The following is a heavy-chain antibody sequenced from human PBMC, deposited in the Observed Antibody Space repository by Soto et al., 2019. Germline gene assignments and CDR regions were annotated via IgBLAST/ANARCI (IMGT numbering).Heavy chain of an antibody. CDR3: ARGSQLGRQWPIDY. Sequence: GGSLRLSCAASGFTFSSYGMHWVRQAPGKGLEWVAVIWYDGSNKYYADSVKGRFTISRDNSKNTLYLQMNSLRAEDTAVYYCARGSQLGRQWPIDYWGQGTLVTVSS. CDR2: IWYDGSNK. D-gene: IGHD7-27*01. J-gene: IGHJ4*02. V-gene: IGHV3-33*01. CDR1: GFTFSSYG.